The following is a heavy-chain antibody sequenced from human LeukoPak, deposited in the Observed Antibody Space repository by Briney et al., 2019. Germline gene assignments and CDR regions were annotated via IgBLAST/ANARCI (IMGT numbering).Heavy chain of an antibody. CDR3: ARGGDWKFDY. J-gene: IGHJ4*02. V-gene: IGHV4-4*02. Sequence: TSGTLSLTCAVSGASININKWWSWVRRPPGKGLEWIGEIHPRGSANYHPSLKSRVTMSVDKSKNQFSVSLSSVTAADTALYYCARGGDWKFDYWGQGILVTVSS. D-gene: IGHD2-21*02. CDR2: IHPRGSA. CDR1: GASININKW.